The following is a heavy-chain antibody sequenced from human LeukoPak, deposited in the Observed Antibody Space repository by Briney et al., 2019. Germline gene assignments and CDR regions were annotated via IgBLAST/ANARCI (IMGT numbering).Heavy chain of an antibody. CDR1: GGSISSGGYY. CDR3: ARDRSWEPLNT. J-gene: IGHJ5*02. CDR2: IYHSGST. Sequence: SETLSLTCTVSGGSISSGGYYWSWIRQPPGKGLEWIGYIYHSGSTYYNPSLKSRVTISVDRSKNQFSLKLSSVTAADTAVYYCARDRSWEPLNTWGQGTLVTVSS. V-gene: IGHV4-30-2*01. D-gene: IGHD1-26*01.